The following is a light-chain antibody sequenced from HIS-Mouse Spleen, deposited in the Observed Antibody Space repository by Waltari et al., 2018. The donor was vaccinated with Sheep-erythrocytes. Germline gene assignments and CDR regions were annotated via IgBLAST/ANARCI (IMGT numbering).Light chain of an antibody. V-gene: IGLV2-11*01. J-gene: IGLJ1*01. CDR1: SSDVGGYNS. CDR3: CSYAGSYNYV. Sequence: QSALTQPRSVSGSPGQSVTISCTGTSSDVGGYNSVSWYQQHPGKAPKLMIYDVSKRPSGVPDRFSGSKSGNTASLNISGLQAEDEADYYCCSYAGSYNYVFGTGTKVTVL. CDR2: DVS.